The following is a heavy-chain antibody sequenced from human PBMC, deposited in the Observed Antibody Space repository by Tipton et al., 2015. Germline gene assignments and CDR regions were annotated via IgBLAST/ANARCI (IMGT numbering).Heavy chain of an antibody. V-gene: IGHV4-4*02. J-gene: IGHJ3*02. CDR3: ARGTKWLLLLKAFDI. Sequence: TLSLTCTVSGDSLSSINWWTWVRQPPGKGLEWIGYIYYSGSTNYNPSLKSRVTISVDTSKNQFSLKLSSVTAADTAVYYCARGTKWLLLLKAFDIWGQGTMVTVSS. CDR1: GDSLSSINW. CDR2: IYYSGST. D-gene: IGHD3-22*01.